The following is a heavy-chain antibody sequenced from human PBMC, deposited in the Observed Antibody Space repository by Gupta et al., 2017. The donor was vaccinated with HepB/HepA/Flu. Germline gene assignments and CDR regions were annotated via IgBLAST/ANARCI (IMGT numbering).Heavy chain of an antibody. CDR1: GFPFSNAW. D-gene: IGHD3-22*01. V-gene: IGHV3-15*01. Sequence: EVQLVESGGGLVKPGGSLRLSCAASGFPFSNAWMSWVRQAPGKGLEWVGRIKSKTDGGTTDYAAPVKGRFTISRDDSKNTLYLQMNSLKTEDTAVYYCTTSREEYYYDSSGYYSNDYWGQGTLVTVAS. CDR3: TTSREEYYYDSSGYYSNDY. CDR2: IKSKTDGGTT. J-gene: IGHJ4*02.